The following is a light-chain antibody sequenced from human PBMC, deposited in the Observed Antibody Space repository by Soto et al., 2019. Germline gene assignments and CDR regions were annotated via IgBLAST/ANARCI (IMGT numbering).Light chain of an antibody. Sequence: QSVLTQLPSVSGAPGQRITFSCTGSNSNIGAGYEVHWYQQLPGTAPKLLIYDSINRPSGVPDRFSGSKSGTSASLAITGLQAGDEADYYCQSYDSSLSGAIFGGGTKVTVL. CDR3: QSYDSSLSGAI. J-gene: IGLJ2*01. CDR1: NSNIGAGYE. V-gene: IGLV1-40*01. CDR2: DSI.